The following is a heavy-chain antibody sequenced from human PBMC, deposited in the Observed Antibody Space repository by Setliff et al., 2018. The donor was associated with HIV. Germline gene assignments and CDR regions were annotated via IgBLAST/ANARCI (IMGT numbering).Heavy chain of an antibody. CDR1: GFSFSDYH. J-gene: IGHJ4*02. Sequence: PGGSLRLSCAASGFSFSDYHMNWVRQAPGKGLEWISFISSSSSPIHYADSVKGRFTISRDNAKNSLFLQMNSLRAEDTAMYYCARLDFFDSSTYPPYDSWGQGTLVTVSS. V-gene: IGHV3-48*04. D-gene: IGHD3-22*01. CDR3: ARLDFFDSSTYPPYDS. CDR2: ISSSSSPI.